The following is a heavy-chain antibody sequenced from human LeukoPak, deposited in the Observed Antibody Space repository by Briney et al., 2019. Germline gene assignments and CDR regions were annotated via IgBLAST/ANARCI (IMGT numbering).Heavy chain of an antibody. CDR3: VRGGVGCFDL. Sequence: GGSLRLSCAASGFTFDYYWMHWVRHAPGKGLVWVSRFYSDGSRTTYALSVKGRFPIYRDNAENTVDPQMNSVRVDDTAVFYCVRGGVGCFDLWGRGSLVTDCS. V-gene: IGHV3-74*01. J-gene: IGHJ2*01. CDR1: GFTFDYYW. CDR2: FYSDGSRT. D-gene: IGHD2-8*02.